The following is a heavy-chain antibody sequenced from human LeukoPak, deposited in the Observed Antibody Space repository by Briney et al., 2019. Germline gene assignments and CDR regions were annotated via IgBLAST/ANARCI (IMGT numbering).Heavy chain of an antibody. J-gene: IGHJ5*02. CDR2: IYYSGST. CDR1: GGSISSYY. Sequence: SETLFLTCTVSGGSISSYYWSWIRQPPGKGLEWIGYIYYSGSTNYNPSLKSRVTISVDTSKNQSSLKLSSVTAADTAVYYCARRFGESWGQGTLVTVSS. CDR3: ARRFGES. D-gene: IGHD3-10*01. V-gene: IGHV4-59*01.